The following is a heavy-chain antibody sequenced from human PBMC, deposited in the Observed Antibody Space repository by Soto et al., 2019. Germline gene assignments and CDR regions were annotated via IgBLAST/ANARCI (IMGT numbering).Heavy chain of an antibody. CDR3: ARRGIAAAGTYQYYYYGMVV. D-gene: IGHD6-13*01. CDR1: GYTFTGYY. J-gene: IGHJ6*02. V-gene: IGHV1-2*04. Sequence: ASVKVSCKASGYTFTGYYMHWVRQAPGQGLEWMGWINPNSGGTNYAQKFQGWVTMTRDTSISTAYMELSRLRSDDTAVYYCARRGIAAAGTYQYYYYGMVVWGQGTTVTVSS. CDR2: INPNSGGT.